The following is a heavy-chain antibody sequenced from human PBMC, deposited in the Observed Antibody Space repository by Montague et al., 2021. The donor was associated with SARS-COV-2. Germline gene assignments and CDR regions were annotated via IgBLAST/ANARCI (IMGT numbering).Heavy chain of an antibody. Sequence: SETLSLTCTVSGSSISSHYWSWVRQTPGKGLEWTGYIYSSGATNYSPSLRGRVTMSIDTSKSQLSLRLTSVTATDTAVYYCARINWSGLPYFDNWGQGTLVTVSS. CDR3: ARINWSGLPYFDN. CDR1: GSSISSHY. CDR2: IYSSGAT. J-gene: IGHJ4*02. D-gene: IGHD1-20*01. V-gene: IGHV4-59*08.